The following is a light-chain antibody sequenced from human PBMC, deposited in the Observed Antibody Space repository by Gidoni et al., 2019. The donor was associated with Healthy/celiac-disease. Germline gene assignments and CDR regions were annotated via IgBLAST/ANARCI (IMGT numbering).Light chain of an antibody. J-gene: IGKJ4*01. CDR2: DAS. CDR3: QQRSNWPGT. Sequence: ELVLTQSPATLSLSPGESATLSCRASQSVSSYLAWYQQKPGQAPRLLIYDASNRATGIPARFSGSGSGTDFTLTISSLEPEDVAVYYCQQRSNWPGTFGGGTKVEIK. CDR1: QSVSSY. V-gene: IGKV3-11*01.